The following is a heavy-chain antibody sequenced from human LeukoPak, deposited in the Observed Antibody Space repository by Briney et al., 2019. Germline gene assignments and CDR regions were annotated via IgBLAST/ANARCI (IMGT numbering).Heavy chain of an antibody. CDR3: ARATAADGLITFDY. CDR2: INHSGST. J-gene: IGHJ4*02. V-gene: IGHV4-34*01. Sequence: SETLSLTCAVYGGSFSGYYWSWIRQPPGKGLEWIGEINHSGSTNYNPSLKSRVTISVDTSKNQFSLKLGSVTAADTAVYYCARATAADGLITFDYWGQGTLVTVSS. D-gene: IGHD6-13*01. CDR1: GGSFSGYY.